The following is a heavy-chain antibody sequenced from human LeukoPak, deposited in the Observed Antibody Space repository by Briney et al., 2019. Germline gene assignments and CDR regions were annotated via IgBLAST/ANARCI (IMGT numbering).Heavy chain of an antibody. Sequence: PSETLSLTCTVSGGSISSGDYYWSWIRQPPGKGLEWIGYIYYSGSTYYNPSLKSRVTISADTSKNQFSLKLSSVTAADTAVYYCAMTGIVGGRPFDISGQGTMVTVSS. CDR3: AMTGIVGGRPFDI. J-gene: IGHJ3*02. V-gene: IGHV4-30-4*08. CDR1: GGSISSGDYY. D-gene: IGHD1-26*01. CDR2: IYYSGST.